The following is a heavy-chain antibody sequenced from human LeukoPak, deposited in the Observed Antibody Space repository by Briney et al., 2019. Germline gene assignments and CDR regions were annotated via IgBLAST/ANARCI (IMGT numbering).Heavy chain of an antibody. D-gene: IGHD5-12*01. CDR3: ARDSSYFAFDI. CDR2: ISSSSSYI. V-gene: IGHV3-21*01. Sequence: GGSLRLSCAAFGFTFSSYSMNWVRQAPGKGLEWVSSISSSSSYIYYADSVKGRFTISRDNAKNSLYLQMNSLRAEDTAVYYCARDSSYFAFDIWGQGTMVTVSS. CDR1: GFTFSSYS. J-gene: IGHJ3*02.